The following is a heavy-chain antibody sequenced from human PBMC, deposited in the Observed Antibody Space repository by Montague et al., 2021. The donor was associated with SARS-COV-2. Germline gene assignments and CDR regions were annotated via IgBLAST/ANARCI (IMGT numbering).Heavy chain of an antibody. D-gene: IGHD4-23*01. J-gene: IGHJ4*02. CDR2: INHSGTT. CDR3: ARWDPQTLTLIGLRGKSASDY. V-gene: IGHV4-34*01. Sequence: SETQSLTCAVYGGSFGGYYWTWIRQSPGKGLEWIAEINHSGTTNYNFNPSLRSRVTISVDTSKSQFSLKLSSVTAADTGVYYCARWDPQTLTLIGLRGKSASDYWGQGTLVTVSS. CDR1: GGSFGGYY.